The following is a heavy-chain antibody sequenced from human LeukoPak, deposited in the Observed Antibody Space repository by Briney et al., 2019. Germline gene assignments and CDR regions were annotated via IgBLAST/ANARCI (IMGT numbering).Heavy chain of an antibody. CDR2: INHSGST. V-gene: IGHV4-34*01. Sequence: SETLSLTCAVYGGSFSGYYWSWIRQPPGKGLEWIGEINHSGSTNYNPSLKSRVTMSVDTSKNQCSLKLSSVTAADTAVYYCARHRYYYGSGSYTPYYYYMDVWGKGTTVTISS. D-gene: IGHD3-10*01. CDR3: ARHRYYYGSGSYTPYYYYMDV. CDR1: GGSFSGYY. J-gene: IGHJ6*03.